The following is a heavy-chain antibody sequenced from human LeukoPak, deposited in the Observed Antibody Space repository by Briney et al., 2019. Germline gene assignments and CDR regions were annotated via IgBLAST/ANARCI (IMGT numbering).Heavy chain of an antibody. CDR2: INHSGST. V-gene: IGHV4-34*01. CDR1: GGSFSGYY. D-gene: IGHD3-10*01. CDR3: ASYGSGSYRASDY. J-gene: IGHJ4*02. Sequence: SETLSLTCAVYGGSFSGYYWSWIRQPPGKGLEWIGEINHSGSTNYDPSLKSRVTIPVDTSRNQFSLKLSSVTAADTAVYYCASYGSGSYRASDYWGQGTLVTVSS.